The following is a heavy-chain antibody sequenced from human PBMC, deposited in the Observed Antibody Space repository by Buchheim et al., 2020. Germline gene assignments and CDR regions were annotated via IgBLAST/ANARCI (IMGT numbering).Heavy chain of an antibody. D-gene: IGHD6-19*01. J-gene: IGHJ4*02. V-gene: IGHV3-7*01. CDR3: ARVYEGSGWAFDY. CDR1: GFTFNTYW. Sequence: EVQLVESGGGLVQPGGSLRLSCAASGFTFNTYWMTWVRQAPGKGLEWVANIKPDGSEKYYVDSVKGRFTISRDNAKNSLSLRMNSMRVEDTAVYYCARVYEGSGWAFDYWGQGTL. CDR2: IKPDGSEK.